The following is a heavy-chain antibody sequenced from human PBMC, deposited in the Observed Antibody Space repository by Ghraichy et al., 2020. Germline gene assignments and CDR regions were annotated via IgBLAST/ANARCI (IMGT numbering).Heavy chain of an antibody. Sequence: LSLTCAASGFTFSSYSMNWVRQAPGKGLEWVSSISSSSSYIYYADSVKGRFTISRDNAKNSLYLQMNSLRAEDTAVYYCARDKYDYYGSGSYARSIDCWGQGTLVTVSS. J-gene: IGHJ4*02. D-gene: IGHD3-10*01. CDR3: ARDKYDYYGSGSYARSIDC. CDR2: ISSSSSYI. CDR1: GFTFSSYS. V-gene: IGHV3-21*01.